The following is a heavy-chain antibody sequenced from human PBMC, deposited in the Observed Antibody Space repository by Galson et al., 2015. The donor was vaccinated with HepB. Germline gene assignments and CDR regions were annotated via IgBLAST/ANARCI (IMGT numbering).Heavy chain of an antibody. D-gene: IGHD6-6*01. CDR3: ARGGYSSSGYTAYYGMDV. CDR2: IIPIFGTA. J-gene: IGHJ6*02. V-gene: IGHV1-69*13. Sequence: VKVSCKASGGTFSSYAISWVRQAPGQGLEWMGGIIPIFGTANYAQKFQGRVTITADKSTSTAYMELSSLRSEDTAVYYCARGGYSSSGYTAYYGMDVWGQGTTVTVSS. CDR1: GGTFSSYA.